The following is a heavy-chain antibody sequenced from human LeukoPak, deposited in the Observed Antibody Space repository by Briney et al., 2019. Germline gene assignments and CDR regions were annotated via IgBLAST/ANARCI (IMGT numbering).Heavy chain of an antibody. D-gene: IGHD1-7*01. J-gene: IGHJ6*04. V-gene: IGHV1-69*04. CDR1: GGTFSSYA. CDR3: AELAAGKYYYYYGMDV. CDR2: IIPILGIA. Sequence: ASVKVSCKASGGTFSSYAISWVRQAPGQGLEWMGRIIPILGIANYAQKFQGRVTITADKSTSTAYMELSSLRSEDTAVYYCAELAAGKYYYYYGMDVGGKGTTVTVSS.